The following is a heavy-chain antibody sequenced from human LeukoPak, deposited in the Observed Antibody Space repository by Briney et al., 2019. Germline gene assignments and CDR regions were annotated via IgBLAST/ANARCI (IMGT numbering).Heavy chain of an antibody. CDR2: ISYDGSNK. V-gene: IGHV3-30*18. D-gene: IGHD6-19*01. CDR1: GFTFSSYG. CDR3: AKDLGYSSGCPDY. Sequence: GGSLRLSCAASGFTFSSYGMHWVRQAPGKGLEWVAVISYDGSNKYYADSVKGRFTISRDNSKNTLYLQMNSLRAEDTAVYYCAKDLGYSSGCPDYWGQGTLVTVSS. J-gene: IGHJ4*02.